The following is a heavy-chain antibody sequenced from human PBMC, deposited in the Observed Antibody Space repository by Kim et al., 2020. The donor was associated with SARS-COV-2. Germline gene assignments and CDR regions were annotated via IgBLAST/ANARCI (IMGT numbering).Heavy chain of an antibody. CDR2: IYYSGST. V-gene: IGHV4-59*01. D-gene: IGHD3-3*01. J-gene: IGHJ6*02. CDR3: ARYYDRYYGMDV. CDR1: GGSISSYY. Sequence: SETPSLTCTVSGGSISSYYWSWIRQPPGKGLEWIGYIYYSGSTNYNPSLKSRVTISVDTSKNQFSLKLSSVTAADTAVYYCARYYDRYYGMDVWGQGTTVTVSS.